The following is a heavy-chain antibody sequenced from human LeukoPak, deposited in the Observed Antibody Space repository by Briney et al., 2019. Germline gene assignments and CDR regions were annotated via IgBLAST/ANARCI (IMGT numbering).Heavy chain of an antibody. CDR1: GFTFSRYG. D-gene: IGHD3-22*01. V-gene: IGHV3-64D*09. CDR3: VNPGWYYDSSGYSYYYDMDV. CDR2: IVSNGDTR. J-gene: IGHJ6*02. Sequence: GGSLRLSCSASGFTFSRYGMHWVRPAPGKGLENVSAIVSNGDTRYYADSVKGRFTISRDNAKNTLYLQMCSLRPDDTAVYYCVNPGWYYDSSGYSYYYDMDVSGQGTTVTVSS.